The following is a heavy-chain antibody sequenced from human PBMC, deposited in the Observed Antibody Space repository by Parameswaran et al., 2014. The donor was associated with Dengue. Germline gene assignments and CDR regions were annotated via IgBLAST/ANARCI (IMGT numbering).Heavy chain of an antibody. Sequence: WVRQAPGQGLEWMGWISAYNGNTNYAQKLQGRVTMTTDTSTSTAYMELRSLRSDDTAVYYCARDAPLNGDSYYYYGMDVWGQGTTVTVSS. CDR3: ARDAPLNGDSYYYYGMDV. CDR2: ISAYNGNT. J-gene: IGHJ6*02. D-gene: IGHD4-17*01. V-gene: IGHV1-18*01.